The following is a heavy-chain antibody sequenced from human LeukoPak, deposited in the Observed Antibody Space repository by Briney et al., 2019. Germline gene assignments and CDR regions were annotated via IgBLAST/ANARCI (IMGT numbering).Heavy chain of an antibody. CDR3: AREGSGGSYGMDV. J-gene: IGHJ6*02. CDR2: INPNSGGT. Sequence: ASVKVSCKASGYTFTGYYMHWVRQAPGQGLQWMGWINPNSGGTNYAEKFQGRVTMTRDTSISTAYMELSRLRSDVTAVYYCAREGSGGSYGMDVWGQGTTVTVSS. CDR1: GYTFTGYY. D-gene: IGHD3-10*01. V-gene: IGHV1-2*02.